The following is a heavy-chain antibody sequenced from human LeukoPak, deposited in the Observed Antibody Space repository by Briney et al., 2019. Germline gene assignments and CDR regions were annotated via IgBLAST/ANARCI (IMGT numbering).Heavy chain of an antibody. CDR3: AKGGYYDSSGYYGY. J-gene: IGHJ4*02. CDR1: GFTFSCFA. CDR2: FSGRGGST. V-gene: IGHV3-23*01. Sequence: GGSLRLSRAASGFTFSCFALSWSPKSPARGLQWASVFSGRGGSTYYADSVKGRFTISRDNSKNTLYLQMNSLRAEDTAVYYCAKGGYYDSSGYYGYWGQGTLVTVSS. D-gene: IGHD3-22*01.